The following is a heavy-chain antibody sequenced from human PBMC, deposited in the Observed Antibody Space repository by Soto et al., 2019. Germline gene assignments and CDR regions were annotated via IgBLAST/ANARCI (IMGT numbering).Heavy chain of an antibody. CDR2: TRNKANSYTT. CDR3: VSVTAGYPTY. J-gene: IGHJ4*02. D-gene: IGHD6-13*01. V-gene: IGHV3-72*01. Sequence: GGSLRLSCAASGFTFSDHYMDWVRQAPGKGLEWVGRTRNKANSYTTEYAASVKGGFTISRDDSKNSLYLQMNSLKTEDTAVYYWVSVTAGYPTYWGQGTL. CDR1: GFTFSDHY.